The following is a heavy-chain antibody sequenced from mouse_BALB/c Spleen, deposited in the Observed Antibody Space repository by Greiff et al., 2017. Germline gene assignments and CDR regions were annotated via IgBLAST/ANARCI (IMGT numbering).Heavy chain of an antibody. V-gene: IGHV5-17*02. CDR2: ISSGSSTI. CDR3: ARGDDGPYAMDY. J-gene: IGHJ4*01. CDR1: GFTFSSFG. Sequence: DVKLVESGGGLVQPGGSRKLSCAASGFTFSSFGMHWVRQAPEKGLEWVAYISSGSSTIYYADTVKGRFTISRDNPKNTLFLQMTSLRSEDTAMYYCARGDDGPYAMDYWGQGTSVTVSS. D-gene: IGHD2-3*01.